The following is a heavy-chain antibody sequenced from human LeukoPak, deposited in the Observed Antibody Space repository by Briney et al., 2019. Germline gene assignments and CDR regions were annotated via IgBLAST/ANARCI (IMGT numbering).Heavy chain of an antibody. CDR2: TRYDGSDK. CDR1: GFTFSSCG. V-gene: IGHV3-30*02. D-gene: IGHD1-26*01. Sequence: PGGSLRLSCEASGFTFSSCGMHWVRQAPRKGLEWVAYTRYDGSDKYYIDSVKGRFTIARDNSKKTLYLQMTSLRPDDTAVYFCAKDEGVGASYFDYWGQGTLVAVSS. J-gene: IGHJ4*02. CDR3: AKDEGVGASYFDY.